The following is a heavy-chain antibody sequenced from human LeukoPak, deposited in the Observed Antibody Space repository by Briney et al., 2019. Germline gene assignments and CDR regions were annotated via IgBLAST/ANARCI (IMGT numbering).Heavy chain of an antibody. CDR1: GCSISSGSYY. CDR2: IYTSGST. CDR3: ARGEERDFDY. V-gene: IGHV4-61*02. J-gene: IGHJ4*02. Sequence: SPSETLSLTCTVSGCSISSGSYYWIWIRQPAGKGLEWIGRIYTSGSTNYNPSLKSRVTISVDTSKNQFSLKLSSVTAADTAVYYCARGEERDFDYWGQGTLVTVSS.